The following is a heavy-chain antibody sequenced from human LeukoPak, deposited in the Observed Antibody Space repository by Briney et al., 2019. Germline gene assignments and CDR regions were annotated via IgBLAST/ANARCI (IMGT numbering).Heavy chain of an antibody. J-gene: IGHJ5*02. Sequence: GGSLRLSCAASGFTFSSYVMSWVRQPPGKGLEWVSGITGSGGSTFYADSVTGRSTISRDNSKKTLFLQMKSLRGDDTAVYYCAKGGDHGDSERWLDPWGQGTLVTVSS. CDR3: AKGGDHGDSERWLDP. D-gene: IGHD4-17*01. V-gene: IGHV3-23*01. CDR1: GFTFSSYV. CDR2: ITGSGGST.